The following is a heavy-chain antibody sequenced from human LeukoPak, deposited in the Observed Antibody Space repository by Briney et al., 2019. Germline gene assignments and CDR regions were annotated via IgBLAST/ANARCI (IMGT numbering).Heavy chain of an antibody. J-gene: IGHJ4*02. D-gene: IGHD2-2*01. V-gene: IGHV3-30*02. Sequence: GGSLRLSCVASGFTFSYFGMHWVRQAPGKGLEWVAFIRYDGSNEYYAESVKGRFTISRDNSKNTLYMQMNSLRVEDTAAYYCAKIEGKYQLANIPDSWGQGTLVTVSS. CDR1: GFTFSYFG. CDR2: IRYDGSNE. CDR3: AKIEGKYQLANIPDS.